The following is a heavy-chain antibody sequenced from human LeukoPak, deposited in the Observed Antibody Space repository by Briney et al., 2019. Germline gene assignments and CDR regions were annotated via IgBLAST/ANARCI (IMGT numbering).Heavy chain of an antibody. J-gene: IGHJ4*02. D-gene: IGHD3/OR15-3a*01. Sequence: SETLSLTCTVSSGSISSSRYYWRSIRQPPGKGLEWIGSIYYSGSTNYNPALKSRVTISVDTSKSQFSLKVSSVTAADTAVYYCARRTGYYDGFDYWGQGTLVTVSS. CDR3: ARRTGYYDGFDY. CDR1: SGSISSSRYY. V-gene: IGHV4-39*07. CDR2: IYYSGST.